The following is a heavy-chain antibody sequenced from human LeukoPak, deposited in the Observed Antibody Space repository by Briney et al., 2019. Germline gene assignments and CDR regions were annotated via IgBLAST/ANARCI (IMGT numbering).Heavy chain of an antibody. D-gene: IGHD1-7*01. J-gene: IGHJ4*02. Sequence: PSETLSLTCTVSGGSISSYYWSWIRQPPGKGLKWIGYIYYSGSTKYNPSLKSRVTISVDASKTQFSLKLNSVTAADTAVYYCARGSRELYYFDYWGQGTLVTVSS. CDR2: IYYSGST. CDR3: ARGSRELYYFDY. V-gene: IGHV4-59*01. CDR1: GGSISSYY.